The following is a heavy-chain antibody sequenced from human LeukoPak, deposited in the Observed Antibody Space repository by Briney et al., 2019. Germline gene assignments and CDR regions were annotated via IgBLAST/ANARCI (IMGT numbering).Heavy chain of an antibody. D-gene: IGHD2-15*01. J-gene: IGHJ3*02. Sequence: GGSLRLSCAASGFTFSSYAMSWVRQAPGKGLEWISYISTSGGTIYYADSVKGRFTISRDNAKNSLYLQLNSLRAEDTAVYYCARDDCSGGSCFSKDAFDIWGQGTMVTVS. V-gene: IGHV3-48*03. CDR3: ARDDCSGGSCFSKDAFDI. CDR2: ISTSGGTI. CDR1: GFTFSSYA.